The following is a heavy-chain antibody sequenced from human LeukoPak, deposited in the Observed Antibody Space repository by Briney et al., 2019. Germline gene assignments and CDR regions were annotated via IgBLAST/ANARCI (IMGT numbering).Heavy chain of an antibody. Sequence: GVSVKVSCKASGYTFTSFYMHWVRQAPGQGLEWMGIINPSGGSTSYAQKFQGRVTMTRDTSTSTVYMELSSLRSEDTAVYYCARDVFWSGYPMDVWGQGTTVTVSS. D-gene: IGHD3-3*01. CDR3: ARDVFWSGYPMDV. CDR2: INPSGGST. J-gene: IGHJ6*02. CDR1: GYTFTSFY. V-gene: IGHV1-46*01.